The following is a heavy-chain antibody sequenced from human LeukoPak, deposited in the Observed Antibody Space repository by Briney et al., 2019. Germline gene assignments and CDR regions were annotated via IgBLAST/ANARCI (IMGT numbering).Heavy chain of an antibody. D-gene: IGHD1-26*01. V-gene: IGHV5-51*01. Sequence: GESLKTSCKGSGYSSTSYWIGWVRQMPGKGLEWMGIIYPVDSDTRYSPSFQGQVTISADKSISTAYLQWSSLKVSDTDTSYCARSLGATTLGVHYWGQGTLVTVSS. CDR2: IYPVDSDT. J-gene: IGHJ4*01. CDR1: GYSSTSYW. CDR3: ARSLGATTLGVHY.